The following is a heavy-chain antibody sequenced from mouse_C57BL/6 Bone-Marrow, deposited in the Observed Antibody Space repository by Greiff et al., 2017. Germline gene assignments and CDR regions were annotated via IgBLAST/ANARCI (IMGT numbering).Heavy chain of an antibody. V-gene: IGHV1-15*01. CDR2: IDPETGGT. D-gene: IGHD1-1*01. J-gene: IGHJ1*03. Sequence: QVQLQQSGAELVRPGASVTLSCKASGYTFTDYEMHWVKQTPVHGLEWIGAIDPETGGTAYNQKFKGKAILTAEKSSSTAYMELRSLTSEDSAVYYCTRDTEASYWYFDVWGTGTTVTVSS. CDR3: TRDTEASYWYFDV. CDR1: GYTFTDYE.